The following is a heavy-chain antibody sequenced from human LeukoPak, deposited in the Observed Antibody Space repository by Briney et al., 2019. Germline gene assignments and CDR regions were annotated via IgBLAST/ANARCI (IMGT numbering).Heavy chain of an antibody. V-gene: IGHV3-30*02. CDR1: GFTFRNHG. J-gene: IGHJ4*02. Sequence: PGGSLRLSCAASGFTFRNHGMHWVRQAPGKGLEWVAVIWYDGSNQYYADSVKGRFTISRDNSKNTLYLQMNSLRAEDTAVYYCAKVVAVAGLSFDYWGQGTLVTVSS. D-gene: IGHD6-19*01. CDR2: IWYDGSNQ. CDR3: AKVVAVAGLSFDY.